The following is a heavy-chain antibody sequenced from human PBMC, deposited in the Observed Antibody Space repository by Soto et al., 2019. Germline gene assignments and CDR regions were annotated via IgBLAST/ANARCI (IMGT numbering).Heavy chain of an antibody. Sequence: EVQLLESGGGLVQPGGSLRLSCAASGFTFSSYAMSWVRQAPGKGLEWVSAISGSGGSTYYADSVKGRFTISRDNSKNTLYLQMNSLRAEDTAVYYCAKDAPHVLRFLEWLPRYFDLLGRGTLVTVSS. CDR3: AKDAPHVLRFLEWLPRYFDL. J-gene: IGHJ2*01. V-gene: IGHV3-23*01. D-gene: IGHD3-3*01. CDR1: GFTFSSYA. CDR2: ISGSGGST.